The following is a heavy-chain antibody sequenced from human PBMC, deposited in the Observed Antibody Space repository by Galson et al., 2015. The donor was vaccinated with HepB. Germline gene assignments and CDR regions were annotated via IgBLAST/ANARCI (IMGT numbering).Heavy chain of an antibody. CDR2: ISYDGSNK. Sequence: SLRLSCAASGFTYSSYGMHWVRQAPGKGLEWVAVISYDGSNKYYADSVKGRFTISRDNSKNTLYLQMNSLRAEDTAVYYCAKWDVATITPNWFDPWGQGTLVTVSS. CDR3: AKWDVATITPNWFDP. J-gene: IGHJ5*02. D-gene: IGHD5-12*01. V-gene: IGHV3-30*18. CDR1: GFTYSSYG.